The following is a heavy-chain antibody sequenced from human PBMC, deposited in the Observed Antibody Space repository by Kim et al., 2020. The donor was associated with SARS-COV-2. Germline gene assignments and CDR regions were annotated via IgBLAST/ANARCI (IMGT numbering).Heavy chain of an antibody. CDR1: GFTVSSNY. J-gene: IGHJ3*02. CDR2: IYSGGST. V-gene: IGHV3-66*02. CDR3: ARERAENWNYDDAFDI. D-gene: IGHD1-7*01. Sequence: GGSLRLSCAASGFTVSSNYMSWVRQAPGKGLEWVSVIYSGGSTYYADSVKGRFTISRDNSKNTLYLQMNSLRAEDTAVYYCARERAENWNYDDAFDIWGQGTMVTVSS.